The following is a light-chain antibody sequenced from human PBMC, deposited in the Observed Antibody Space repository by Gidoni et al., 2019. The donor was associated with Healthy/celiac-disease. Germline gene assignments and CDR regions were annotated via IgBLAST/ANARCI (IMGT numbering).Light chain of an antibody. CDR3: QQYDNLPPVLT. J-gene: IGKJ4*01. CDR2: DAS. V-gene: IGKV1-33*01. CDR1: QDISNY. Sequence: DIQLTQSPSSLSASVGDRVTITCQASQDISNYLNWYQQKPGKAPKLLIYDASNLETGVPSRFSGSGSGTDFTFTISSLQPEDSATYYCQQYDNLPPVLTFXGXTKVEIK.